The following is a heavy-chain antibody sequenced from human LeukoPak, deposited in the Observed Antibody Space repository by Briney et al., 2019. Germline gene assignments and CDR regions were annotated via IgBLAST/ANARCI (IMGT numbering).Heavy chain of an antibody. CDR3: ARSALPLTAASKFDY. D-gene: IGHD2-2*01. CDR1: GGTFSSYA. J-gene: IGHJ4*02. Sequence: VASVKVSCKASGGTFSSYAISWVRQAPGQGLEWMGGIIPIFGTANCAQKFQGRVTITADESTSTAYMELSSLRSEDTAVYYCARSALPLTAASKFDYWGQGTLVTVSS. CDR2: IIPIFGTA. V-gene: IGHV1-69*13.